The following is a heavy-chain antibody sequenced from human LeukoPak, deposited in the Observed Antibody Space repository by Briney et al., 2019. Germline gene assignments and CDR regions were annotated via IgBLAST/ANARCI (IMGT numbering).Heavy chain of an antibody. D-gene: IGHD3-10*01. CDR1: GGSISSYY. CDR2: IYTSGST. CDR3: ASSDYYGSGSHYYYYMDV. Sequence: SETLSLTCTVSGGSISSYYWSWIRQPPGKGLEWIGYIYTSGSTNYNPSLKSRVTISVDTSKNQFSLKLSSVTAADTAVYYCASSDYYGSGSHYYYYMDVWGKGTTVTVS. J-gene: IGHJ6*03. V-gene: IGHV4-4*09.